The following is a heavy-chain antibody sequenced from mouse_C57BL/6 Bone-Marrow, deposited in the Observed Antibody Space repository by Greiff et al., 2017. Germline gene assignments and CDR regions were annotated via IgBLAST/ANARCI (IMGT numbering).Heavy chain of an antibody. D-gene: IGHD1-1*01. CDR1: GFTFSSYT. CDR2: ISGGGGNT. Sequence: EVMLVESGGGLVKPGGSLKLSCAASGFTFSSYTMSWVRQTPEKRLEWVATISGGGGNTYYPDSVKGRFTISRDNAKNTLYLQMSSLRSEDTALYYCARPPDYYGSPFDVWGTGTTVTVSS. V-gene: IGHV5-9*01. J-gene: IGHJ1*03. CDR3: ARPPDYYGSPFDV.